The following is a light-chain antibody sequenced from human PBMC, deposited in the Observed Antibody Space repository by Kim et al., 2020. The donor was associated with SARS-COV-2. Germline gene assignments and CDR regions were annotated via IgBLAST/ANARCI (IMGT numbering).Light chain of an antibody. CDR3: AAWDDSLKGDV. V-gene: IGLV1-44*01. Sequence: ELTQPPSASGTPGQRVTISYSGSSSNIGINTVNWYQQVPGTVPKLLIHSNDQRPSEVPDRFSGSKSGTSASLAISGLQSEDEAAYYCAAWDDSLKGDVFGTGTQVTVL. CDR2: SND. CDR1: SSNIGINT. J-gene: IGLJ1*01.